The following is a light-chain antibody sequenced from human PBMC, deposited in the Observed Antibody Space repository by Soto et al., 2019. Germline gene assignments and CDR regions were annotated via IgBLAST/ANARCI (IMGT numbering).Light chain of an antibody. CDR2: GVS. J-gene: IGKJ1*01. V-gene: IGKV3-11*01. CDR3: QQHSIWFSRS. Sequence: ESVLTQSPVIVSLSPGERLTLSCRASQSVSSSLAWYQHKPGQAPRILIYGVSNRATGIPARFSGSGFGTDFTLTSSRLGPEDFAVYYLQQHSIWFSRSVGQGPKVEIK. CDR1: QSVSSS.